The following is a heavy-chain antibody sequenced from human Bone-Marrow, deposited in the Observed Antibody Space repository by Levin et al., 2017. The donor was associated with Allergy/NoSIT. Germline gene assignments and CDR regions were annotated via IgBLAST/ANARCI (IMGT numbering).Heavy chain of an antibody. Sequence: GESLKISCKTSGYTFTSFDINWVRQATGQGLEWMGWMYPNSDNAGYAQKFQGRVTMTRNTSISTAYMELSSLRSEDTAIYYCARGELGSGYLFDYWGQGTPVTVSS. V-gene: IGHV1-8*01. CDR1: GYTFTSFD. D-gene: IGHD5-12*01. J-gene: IGHJ4*02. CDR2: MYPNSDNA. CDR3: ARGELGSGYLFDY.